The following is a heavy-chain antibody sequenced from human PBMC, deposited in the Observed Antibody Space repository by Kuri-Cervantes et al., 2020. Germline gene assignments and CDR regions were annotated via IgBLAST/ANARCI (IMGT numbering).Heavy chain of an antibody. V-gene: IGHV3-53*01. CDR1: GFTVSSNY. CDR3: ARNGYYDILTGPQGFDY. Sequence: ETLSLTCAASGFTVSSNYMSWVRQAPGKGLEWVSVIYSGGGTYYADSVKGRFTISRDNSKNTLYLQMNSLRAEDTAVYYCARNGYYDILTGPQGFDYWGQGPLVPVSS. J-gene: IGHJ4*02. CDR2: IYSGGGT. D-gene: IGHD3-9*01.